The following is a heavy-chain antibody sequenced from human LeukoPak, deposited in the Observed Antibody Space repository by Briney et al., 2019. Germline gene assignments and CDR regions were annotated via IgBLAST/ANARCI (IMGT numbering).Heavy chain of an antibody. D-gene: IGHD2-8*02. CDR2: ISGSDSGT. V-gene: IGHV3-23*01. Sequence: GGSLRLSCEASGFTFSAYAMSWVRQPPGKGLQWVSGISGSDSGTYYTDSVKGRFTISRDNSKNTVYLEIDNLRAEDTAVYYCAKCMSGTGVCLNFDSWGQGILVTVSS. CDR1: GFTFSAYA. CDR3: AKCMSGTGVCLNFDS. J-gene: IGHJ4*02.